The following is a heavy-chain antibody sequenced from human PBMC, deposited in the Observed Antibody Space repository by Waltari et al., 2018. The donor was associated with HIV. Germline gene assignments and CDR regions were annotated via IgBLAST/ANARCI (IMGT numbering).Heavy chain of an antibody. Sequence: QLQLQESGPGLVKSSETLSLICTVSGGSFRSSGYYWGWIRQPPGKGLEWIGNIYNGGSAYYSPSLRSRVIISADASKNHFSLNLKSVTASDTAMYFCARQACTSSTCLFMDEFDIWGQGTMVTVSS. CDR2: IYNGGSA. D-gene: IGHD2-2*01. V-gene: IGHV4-39*01. CDR1: GGSFRSSGYY. CDR3: ARQACTSSTCLFMDEFDI. J-gene: IGHJ3*02.